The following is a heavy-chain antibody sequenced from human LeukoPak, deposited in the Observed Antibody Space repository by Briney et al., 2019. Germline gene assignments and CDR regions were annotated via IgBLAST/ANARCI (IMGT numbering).Heavy chain of an antibody. V-gene: IGHV3-74*01. J-gene: IGHJ4*02. CDR2: INSDGRTT. D-gene: IGHD1-26*01. CDR1: GFTFSNNW. Sequence: PGGSLRLSCAASGFTFSNNWMHWVRQAPGKGLAWVSRINSDGRTTTYADSVKGRFTISRDNAKNSLYLQMNSLRAEDTALYYCARVGPDSGSYHRRGYFDYWGQGTLVTVSS. CDR3: ARVGPDSGSYHRRGYFDY.